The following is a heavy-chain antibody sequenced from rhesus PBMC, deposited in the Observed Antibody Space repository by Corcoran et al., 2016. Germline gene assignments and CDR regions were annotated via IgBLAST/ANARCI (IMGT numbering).Heavy chain of an antibody. Sequence: EVQLVESGGGLAKPGGSLRLSCSASGFTFSSYWMNWVRQTPGKGLDWISTINSGGDSTYYADSVKGRFTISRDNYKNTLSLQINSLRPEDTAVYYCAREGVAAAAYYGLDSWGQGVVVTVSS. V-gene: IGHV3S42*01. D-gene: IGHD6-31*01. J-gene: IGHJ6*01. CDR3: AREGVAAAAYYGLDS. CDR2: INSGGDST. CDR1: GFTFSSYW.